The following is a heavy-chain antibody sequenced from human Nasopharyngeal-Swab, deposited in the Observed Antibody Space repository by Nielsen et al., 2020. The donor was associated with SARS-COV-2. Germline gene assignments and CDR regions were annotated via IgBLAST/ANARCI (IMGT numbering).Heavy chain of an antibody. CDR2: INHNERT. D-gene: IGHD1-26*01. V-gene: IGHV4-34*01. CDR1: GGSFNGFY. Sequence: SETLSLTCSVSGGSFNGFYWNWIRQPPGKGLEWIGEINHNERTNYNPSLKSRVTMLVDTPNNLGSLKVSSVTATDTAVYYCARAGRVGDAFIGLDVWGQGTSVTVSS. J-gene: IGHJ6*02. CDR3: ARAGRVGDAFIGLDV.